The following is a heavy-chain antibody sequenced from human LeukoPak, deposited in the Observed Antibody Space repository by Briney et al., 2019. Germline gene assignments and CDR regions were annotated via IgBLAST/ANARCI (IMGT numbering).Heavy chain of an antibody. CDR3: AKEGTASKPSDLDY. J-gene: IGHJ4*02. CDR1: GFIFTDYG. V-gene: IGHV3-30*02. D-gene: IGHD1/OR15-1a*01. CDR2: IRYDGSTK. Sequence: GGSLRLSCAVSGFIFTDYGMHWVRQAPGKGLEWVAFIRYDGSTKYYVDSVKGRFTISRDNSKNMLFLQMSSLRGEDTAVYYCAKEGTASKPSDLDYWGQGTLVTVSS.